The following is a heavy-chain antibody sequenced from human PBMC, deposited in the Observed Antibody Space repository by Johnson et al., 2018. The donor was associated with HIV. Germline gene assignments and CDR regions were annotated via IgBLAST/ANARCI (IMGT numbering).Heavy chain of an antibody. CDR3: ARDKGRGAFDI. D-gene: IGHD3-10*01. V-gene: IGHV3-30*02. CDR1: GFTFSSYG. Sequence: QVQLVESGGGVVQPGGSLRLSCAASGFTFSSYGMHWVRQAPGKGLEWVAFIRYDGSNQYYADPVKGRFTISRDNSKNTLYLQMNSLRAEDTAVYYCARDKGRGAFDIWGQGTMVTVSS. CDR2: IRYDGSNQ. J-gene: IGHJ3*02.